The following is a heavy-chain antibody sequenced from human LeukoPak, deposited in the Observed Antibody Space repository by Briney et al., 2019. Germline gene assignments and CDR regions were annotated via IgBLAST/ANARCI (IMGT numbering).Heavy chain of an antibody. Sequence: PGGSLRLSCGASGFTVSRSYMSWVRQAPGKGLDWVSSFSGSGGDTYYSDSVRGRFTISRDNSKNTLYMQMNSLSVEDTAVYYCANLEPVPGGGAFDIWGQGTMVTVSS. D-gene: IGHD1-14*01. CDR2: FSGSGGDT. J-gene: IGHJ3*02. CDR3: ANLEPVPGGGAFDI. CDR1: GFTVSRSY. V-gene: IGHV3-23*01.